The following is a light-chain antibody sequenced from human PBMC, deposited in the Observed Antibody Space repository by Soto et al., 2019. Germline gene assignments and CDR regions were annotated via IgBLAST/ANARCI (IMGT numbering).Light chain of an antibody. Sequence: ETVMTQTPLSSPVTLGQPSSISCSSVQILVHSDGNTYLSWFQKRPGQPPRLLISKISNRFSGVPDRFSGSGAGTDFTLKINRVEAEDVGVYYCMQATHFPWTFGQGTKVDIK. V-gene: IGKV2-24*01. CDR1: QILVHSDGNTY. CDR3: MQATHFPWT. J-gene: IGKJ1*01. CDR2: KIS.